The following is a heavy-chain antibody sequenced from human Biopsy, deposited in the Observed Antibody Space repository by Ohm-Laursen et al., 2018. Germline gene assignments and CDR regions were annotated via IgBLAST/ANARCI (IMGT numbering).Heavy chain of an antibody. D-gene: IGHD6-13*01. CDR1: GGSFNGYF. J-gene: IGHJ6*02. V-gene: IGHV4-34*01. Sequence: TLSLTCAVYGGSFNGYFWSWIRQPPGKGLEWIGDITQSGSTNYSPSLKSRVTISVATAKKQFSLSLRSVTAADTAVYYCARVPLPGIGAAYQGRFLYGMDVWGQGTTVSVSS. CDR3: ARVPLPGIGAAYQGRFLYGMDV. CDR2: ITQSGST.